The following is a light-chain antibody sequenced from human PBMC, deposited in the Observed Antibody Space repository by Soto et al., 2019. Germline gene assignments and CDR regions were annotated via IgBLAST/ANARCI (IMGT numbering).Light chain of an antibody. CDR1: QSVSSRY. CDR2: GAS. V-gene: IGKV3-20*01. J-gene: IGKJ5*01. CDR3: QQYNNWPTIT. Sequence: EIVLTHSPCTLSLSPGGRSILSCRASQSVSSRYLGWYQQKPGQAPRLLMYGASSRATSIPERFSGSGSWTDFTLTISRLETEDFAVYYCQQYNNWPTITFGQGTRLEIK.